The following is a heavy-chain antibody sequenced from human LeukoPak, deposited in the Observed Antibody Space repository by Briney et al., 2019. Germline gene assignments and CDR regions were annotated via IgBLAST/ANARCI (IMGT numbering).Heavy chain of an antibody. CDR1: GGTFSSYA. Sequence: ASVKVSCKASGGTFSSYAISWVRQAPGQGLEWMGGIIPIFGTANYAQKFQGRVTMTRDMSTSTVYMELSSLRSEDTAVYYCARAEYYDSSGYYLFDYWGQGTLVTVSS. V-gene: IGHV1-69*05. D-gene: IGHD3-22*01. CDR3: ARAEYYDSSGYYLFDY. J-gene: IGHJ4*02. CDR2: IIPIFGTA.